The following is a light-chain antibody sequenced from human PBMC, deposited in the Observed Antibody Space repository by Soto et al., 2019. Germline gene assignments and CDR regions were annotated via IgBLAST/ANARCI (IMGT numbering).Light chain of an antibody. Sequence: DIVMTQSPDFLAVSLGERATITCKSSQNVLYRSSNKSYLAWYQQRPGQPPRPLLYWASTRESGVPDRFIGSGSETDSTLTISSLQAGDEAIYHCQQYYNTPYTFGQGTTLEIK. CDR1: QNVLYRSSNKSY. V-gene: IGKV4-1*01. J-gene: IGKJ2*01. CDR2: WAS. CDR3: QQYYNTPYT.